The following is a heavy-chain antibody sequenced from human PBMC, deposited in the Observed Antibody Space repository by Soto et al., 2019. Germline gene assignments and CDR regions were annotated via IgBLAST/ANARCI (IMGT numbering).Heavy chain of an antibody. V-gene: IGHV4-59*01. Sequence: PSETLSLTCTVSGGSISTYYWSWIRQPPGKGLEWIGYIYYTGITNYNPSLKSRVTISVDTSKSQFSLKLSSVTAADTAVYYCAGPVRSPAYLGQGTLVTGSS. CDR3: AGPVRSPAY. CDR1: GGSISTYY. J-gene: IGHJ4*02. CDR2: IYYTGIT.